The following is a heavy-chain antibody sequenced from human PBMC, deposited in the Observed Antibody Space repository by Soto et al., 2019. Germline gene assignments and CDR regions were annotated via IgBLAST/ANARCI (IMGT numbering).Heavy chain of an antibody. Sequence: GGSLRLSCAASGFTFSSYGMHWVRQAPGKGLEWVAVISYDGSNKYYADSVKGRFTISRDNSKNTLYLQMNSLRAEDTAVYYCAKDRARYCSGGSCYSLYFQHWGQGTLVTVSS. CDR2: ISYDGSNK. CDR3: AKDRARYCSGGSCYSLYFQH. CDR1: GFTFSSYG. D-gene: IGHD2-15*01. J-gene: IGHJ1*01. V-gene: IGHV3-30*18.